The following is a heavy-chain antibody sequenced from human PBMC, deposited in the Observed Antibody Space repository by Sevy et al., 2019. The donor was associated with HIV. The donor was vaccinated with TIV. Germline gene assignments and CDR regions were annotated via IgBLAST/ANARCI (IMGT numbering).Heavy chain of an antibody. CDR3: AREGGHTAAWSPGNF. D-gene: IGHD2-15*01. Sequence: GGSLRLSCAASGFTFNSHGFHWVRQAPGKGLEWVALISYDGRSKYYADSVKGRFIISRDDARNTLYLQMSGLRAEDTAVYYCAREGGHTAAWSPGNFWGQGTLVTVSS. V-gene: IGHV3-30*15. J-gene: IGHJ4*02. CDR1: GFTFNSHG. CDR2: ISYDGRSK.